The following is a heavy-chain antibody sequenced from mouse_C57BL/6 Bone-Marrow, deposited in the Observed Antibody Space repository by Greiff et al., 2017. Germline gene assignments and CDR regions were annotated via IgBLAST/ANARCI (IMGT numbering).Heavy chain of an antibody. CDR1: GYTFTSYW. Sequence: VKLQQPGAELLMPGASVKLSCKASGYTFTSYWMHWVKQRPGPGLVWIGEIDPSVSCTNYNQTFKGKSPLTVDKSSSTADMPLNSLTSEDSAVYHCARDGYYPPWFAYGGQGTLVTVSA. J-gene: IGHJ3*01. CDR3: ARDGYYPPWFAY. CDR2: IDPSVSCT. V-gene: IGHV1-69*01. D-gene: IGHD2-3*01.